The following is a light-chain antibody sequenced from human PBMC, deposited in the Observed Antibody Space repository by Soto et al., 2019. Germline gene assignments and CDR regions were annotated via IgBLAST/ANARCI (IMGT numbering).Light chain of an antibody. CDR1: QSISSSY. CDR3: QQYGSSSYT. V-gene: IGKV3-20*01. CDR2: AAS. Sequence: EIVLTQSPGTLSLSPGERATLSCRASQSISSSYLAWYQQKPGQAHRLLIYAASSRATGIPDRFSGSGSGTDCTLTISRLEPEDFAVYYCQQYGSSSYTCGQGTQLEIK. J-gene: IGKJ2*01.